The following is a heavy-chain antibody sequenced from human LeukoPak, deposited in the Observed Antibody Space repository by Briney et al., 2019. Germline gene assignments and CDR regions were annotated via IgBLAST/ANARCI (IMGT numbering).Heavy chain of an antibody. CDR3: ARTMVEVIMTHYMDV. Sequence: ASVKVSCKVSGYTFTGYYMHWVRQAPGQGLEGMGWINPNSGGTNYAQKFQGRVTMTRDTSISTAYMELSRLRSDDTAVYYCARTMVEVIMTHYMDVWGKGTTVTVSS. V-gene: IGHV1-2*02. CDR1: GYTFTGYY. CDR2: INPNSGGT. D-gene: IGHD3-3*01. J-gene: IGHJ6*03.